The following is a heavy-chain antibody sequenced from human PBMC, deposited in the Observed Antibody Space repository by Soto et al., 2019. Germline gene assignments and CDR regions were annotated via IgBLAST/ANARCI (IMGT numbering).Heavy chain of an antibody. D-gene: IGHD2-15*01. CDR1: GGSFSGYY. CDR2: INHSGST. V-gene: IGHV4-34*01. Sequence: SETLSLTCAVYGGSFSGYYWSWIRQPPGKGLEWIGEINHSGSTNYNPSLKSRVTISVDTSKNQFSLKLSSVTAADTAVYYCARHSSFVVVVVAATNWFDPSGQGTLVTVSS. J-gene: IGHJ5*02. CDR3: ARHSSFVVVVVAATNWFDP.